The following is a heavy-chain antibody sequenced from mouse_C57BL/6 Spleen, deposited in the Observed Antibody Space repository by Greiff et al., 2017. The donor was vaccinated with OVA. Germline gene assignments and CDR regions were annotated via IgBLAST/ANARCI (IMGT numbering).Heavy chain of an antibody. V-gene: IGHV3-6*01. CDR3: ARDQDWLGRVDY. CDR2: ISYDGSN. D-gene: IGHD4-1*01. CDR1: GYSITSGYY. J-gene: IGHJ2*01. Sequence: EVKLLESGPGLVKPSQSLSLTCSVTGYSITSGYYWNWIRQFPGNKLEWMGYISYDGSNNYNPSLKNRISITRDTSKNQFFLKLNSVTTEDTATYYWARDQDWLGRVDYWGQGTTLTVSS.